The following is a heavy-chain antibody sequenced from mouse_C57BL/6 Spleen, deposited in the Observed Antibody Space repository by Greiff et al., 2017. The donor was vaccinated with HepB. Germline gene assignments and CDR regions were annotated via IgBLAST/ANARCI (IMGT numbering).Heavy chain of an antibody. J-gene: IGHJ3*01. V-gene: IGHV1-53*01. CDR3: ARTRGYDGDSWFDY. CDR2: INPSNGGT. Sequence: QVQLQQPGTELVMPGASVKLSCKASGYTFTSYWMHWVKQRPGQGLEWIGNINPSNGGTNYNEKFKSKATLTVDKSSSTAYMQLSSLTSEDSAVYYCARTRGYDGDSWFDYWGQGTLVTVSA. D-gene: IGHD2-3*01. CDR1: GYTFTSYW.